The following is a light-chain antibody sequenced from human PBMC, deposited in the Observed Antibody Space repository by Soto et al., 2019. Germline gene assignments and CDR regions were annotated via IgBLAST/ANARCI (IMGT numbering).Light chain of an antibody. Sequence: QSVLTQPASVSGSPGQSITISCTGTSRDIGAYNYVSWYLQHPGKAPKLMIYEVVNRPSGISNRFSGSKSGNTASLTISGLQAEDEADYYCCSYADGSIYVFGTGTKLTGL. CDR2: EVV. V-gene: IGLV2-14*01. J-gene: IGLJ1*01. CDR3: CSYADGSIYV. CDR1: SRDIGAYNY.